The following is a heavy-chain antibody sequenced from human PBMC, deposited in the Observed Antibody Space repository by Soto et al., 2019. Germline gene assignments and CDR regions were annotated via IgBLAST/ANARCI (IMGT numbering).Heavy chain of an antibody. D-gene: IGHD3-22*01. CDR3: AKFSYDSSGYLFDY. Sequence: GGSLRLSCAASGFMFSNHGMHWVRQAPGKGLEWVAVIWSDGNNRYYADSVKGRFTISRDNSKNTLYLQMNSLRAEDTAVYYCAKFSYDSSGYLFDYWGQGTLVTVSS. CDR2: IWSDGNNR. J-gene: IGHJ4*02. V-gene: IGHV3-33*06. CDR1: GFMFSNHG.